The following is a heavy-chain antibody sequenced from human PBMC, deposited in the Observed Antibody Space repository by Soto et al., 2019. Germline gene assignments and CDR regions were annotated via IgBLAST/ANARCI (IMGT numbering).Heavy chain of an antibody. CDR2: IWYAGSNK. Sequence: GGSLRLSCAASGFTFSSYGMHWVRQAPGKGLEWVAVIWYAGSNKYYADSVKGRFTISRDNSKNTLCLQMNSLRAEDTAVYYCARDFEIVVVITTGGCMDVWGQGTTVTVSS. CDR1: GFTFSSYG. J-gene: IGHJ6*02. D-gene: IGHD3-22*01. V-gene: IGHV3-33*01. CDR3: ARDFEIVVVITTGGCMDV.